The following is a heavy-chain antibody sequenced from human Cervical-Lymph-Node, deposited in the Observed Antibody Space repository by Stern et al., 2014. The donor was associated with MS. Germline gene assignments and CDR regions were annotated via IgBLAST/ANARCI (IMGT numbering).Heavy chain of an antibody. V-gene: IGHV4-61*02. D-gene: IGHD3-10*01. Sequence: QLQLQESGPGLVKPSQTLSLICSVAGGSLSSGLYHWTWIRQPAGKGLEYIGRISNAGITKYNPSLESRVSISMDTPKSKFSLKLSSVTAADTAVYYCARDRITMVRETWGLYDHYYAMDVWGQGTTVTVSS. CDR3: ARDRITMVRETWGLYDHYYAMDV. CDR2: ISNAGIT. J-gene: IGHJ6*02. CDR1: GGSLSSGLYH.